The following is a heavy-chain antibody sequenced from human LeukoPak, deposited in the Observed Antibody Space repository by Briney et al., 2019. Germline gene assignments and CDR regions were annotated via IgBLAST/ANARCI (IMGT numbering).Heavy chain of an antibody. D-gene: IGHD6-13*01. CDR2: IYSGGST. Sequence: PGGSLRLSCAASGFTVSSNYMSWVRQAPGKGLEWVSVIYSGGSTYYADSVKGRFTISRDNSKNTLYLQMNSLRAEDTAVYYCARAPPDSSSYPSAFDIWGQGTMVTVSS. CDR1: GFTVSSNY. J-gene: IGHJ3*02. CDR3: ARAPPDSSSYPSAFDI. V-gene: IGHV3-53*01.